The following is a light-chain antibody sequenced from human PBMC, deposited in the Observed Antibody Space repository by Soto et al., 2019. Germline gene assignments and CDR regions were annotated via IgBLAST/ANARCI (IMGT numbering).Light chain of an antibody. CDR3: QQYNNWPRT. V-gene: IGKV3-15*01. CDR1: QSVSSN. Sequence: EIVRTQSPATLSVSPGERATLSCSASQSVSSNLAWYQQKPGQAPRLLIYGASTRATGIPARFSGSGSGTEFTLTISSLQSEDFAVYYCQQYNNWPRTFGQGTKVEIK. J-gene: IGKJ1*01. CDR2: GAS.